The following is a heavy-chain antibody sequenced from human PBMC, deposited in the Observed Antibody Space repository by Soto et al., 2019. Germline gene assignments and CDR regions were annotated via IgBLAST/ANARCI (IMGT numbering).Heavy chain of an antibody. Sequence: ASVKVSCKASGYTLTELSMHWVRQAPGEGLEWMGGFDPENGETVYAQKFQGRLAMTEDTSIDTAYMVLNSLRSEDTAVYYCATLVITTGFDYWGQGALVTVSS. CDR2: FDPENGET. CDR1: GYTLTELS. V-gene: IGHV1-24*01. D-gene: IGHD3-22*01. CDR3: ATLVITTGFDY. J-gene: IGHJ4*02.